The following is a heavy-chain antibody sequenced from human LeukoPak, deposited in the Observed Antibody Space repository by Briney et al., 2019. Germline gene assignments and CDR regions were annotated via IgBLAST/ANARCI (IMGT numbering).Heavy chain of an antibody. CDR2: TYYRSKWYN. CDR1: GDIVSSDSAA. J-gene: IGHJ3*02. CDR3: ARDRRDYGDPDAFDI. D-gene: IGHD4-17*01. Sequence: SQTLSLTCAISGDIVSSDSAAWNWIRQSPSRGLEWLGRTYYRSKWYNDYAVSVKSRITINPDTSKNQFSLQLNSVSPEDTAVYYCARDRRDYGDPDAFDIWGQGTMVTVSS. V-gene: IGHV6-1*01.